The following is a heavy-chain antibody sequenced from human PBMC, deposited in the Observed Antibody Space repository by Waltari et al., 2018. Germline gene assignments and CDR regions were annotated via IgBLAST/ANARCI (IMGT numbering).Heavy chain of an antibody. D-gene: IGHD6-13*01. CDR1: GYTLTELS. J-gene: IGHJ4*02. CDR3: ATQISFGSWYGGTAPIDY. CDR2: FDPEDGET. V-gene: IGHV1-24*01. Sequence: QVQLVQSGAEVKKPGASVKVSCKVSGYTLTELSMHWVRQAPGKGLEWMGGFDPEDGETIYAQKFQGRVTMTEDTSTDTANMELSSLRSEDTAVYYCATQISFGSWYGGTAPIDYWGQGTLVTVSS.